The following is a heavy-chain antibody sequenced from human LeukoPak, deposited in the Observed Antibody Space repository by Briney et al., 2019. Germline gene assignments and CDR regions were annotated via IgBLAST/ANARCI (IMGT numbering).Heavy chain of an antibody. CDR3: AKGWGYSYGYFDY. Sequence: GGSLRLSCAASGFTFNTYAMSWVRQAPGKGLGWVSSISGSGGNTYYADSVKGRFTISRDNSNNTLYLQINSLRAEDTAVYYCAKGWGYSYGYFDYWGQGTLVTVSS. D-gene: IGHD5-18*01. V-gene: IGHV3-23*01. CDR2: ISGSGGNT. CDR1: GFTFNTYA. J-gene: IGHJ4*02.